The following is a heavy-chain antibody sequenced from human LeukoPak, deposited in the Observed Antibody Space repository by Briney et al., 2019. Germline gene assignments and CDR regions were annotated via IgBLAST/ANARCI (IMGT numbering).Heavy chain of an antibody. J-gene: IGHJ6*03. Sequence: ASVKVSCKASGYTFTSYDINWVRQATGQGREWMGWMNPNSGNTGYAQKFQGRVTMTRNASVSTAHMELSSLRSEDTAVYYCARGGLDYDFWSGYYRGYYYYYMDVWGKGTTVTVSS. V-gene: IGHV1-8*01. D-gene: IGHD3-3*01. CDR2: MNPNSGNT. CDR1: GYTFTSYD. CDR3: ARGGLDYDFWSGYYRGYYYYYMDV.